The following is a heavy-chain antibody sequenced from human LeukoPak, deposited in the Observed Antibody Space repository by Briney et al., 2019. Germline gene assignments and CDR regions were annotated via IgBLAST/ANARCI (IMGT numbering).Heavy chain of an antibody. CDR1: GYTFTSYD. D-gene: IGHD6-6*01. J-gene: IGHJ6*03. Sequence: ASVKVSCKASGYTFTSYDINWVRQATGQGLEWMGWMNPNSGNTGYAQKFQGRVTITRNTSISTAYMELSSLRSEDTAVYYCAREAARTNNYYYYYYMDVWGKGTTVTVSS. CDR3: AREAARTNNYYYYYYMDV. V-gene: IGHV1-8*03. CDR2: MNPNSGNT.